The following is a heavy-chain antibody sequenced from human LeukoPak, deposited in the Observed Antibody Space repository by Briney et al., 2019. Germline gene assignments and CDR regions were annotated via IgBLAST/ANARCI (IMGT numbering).Heavy chain of an antibody. J-gene: IGHJ4*02. D-gene: IGHD6-13*01. CDR2: INHSGST. V-gene: IGHV4-34*01. Sequence: SETLSLTCAVYGGSFSGYYWSWIRQPPGKGLEWIGEINHSGSTNYNPSLKSRVTISVDTSKNQFSLKLSSVTAADTAVYYCARGLYSSSWYAGHYFDYWGQGTLVTVSS. CDR1: GGSFSGYY. CDR3: ARGLYSSSWYAGHYFDY.